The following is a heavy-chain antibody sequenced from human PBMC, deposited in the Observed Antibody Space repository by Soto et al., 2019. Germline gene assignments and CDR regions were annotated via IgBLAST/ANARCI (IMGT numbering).Heavy chain of an antibody. D-gene: IGHD2-2*01. Sequence: QLQLQESGPGLVKPSETLSLTCTVSGGSISDDTYYWGWIRQPPGKGLEWIGSIYYSGTSSYNPSLKSRGPMSVDTSKKQLSLRLSSVTAADTAVYYCARLHCASPNCVPLDPWGQGTLVIVSS. V-gene: IGHV4-39*01. CDR3: ARLHCASPNCVPLDP. CDR1: GGSISDDTYY. CDR2: IYYSGTS. J-gene: IGHJ5*02.